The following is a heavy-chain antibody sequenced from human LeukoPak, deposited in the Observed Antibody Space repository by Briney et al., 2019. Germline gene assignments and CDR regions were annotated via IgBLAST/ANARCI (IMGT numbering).Heavy chain of an antibody. CDR1: GYTFTSYG. V-gene: IGHV1-18*01. CDR3: ARGYCSSTSCQSPYNWFDP. Sequence: ASVKASCKASGYTFTSYGISWVRQAPGQGLEWLGWISAYNGNTNYAQKLQGRVTMTTDTSTSTAYMELRSLRSDDTAVYYCARGYCSSTSCQSPYNWFDPWGQGTLVTVSS. J-gene: IGHJ5*02. D-gene: IGHD2-2*01. CDR2: ISAYNGNT.